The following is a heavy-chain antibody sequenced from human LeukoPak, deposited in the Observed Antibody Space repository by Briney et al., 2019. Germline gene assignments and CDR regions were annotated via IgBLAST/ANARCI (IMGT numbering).Heavy chain of an antibody. D-gene: IGHD2-15*01. V-gene: IGHV4-30-2*01. J-gene: IGHJ4*02. CDR1: GGSISSGGYY. CDR2: IYHSGST. Sequence: SETLSLTCTVSGGSISSGGYYWSWIRQPPGKGLEWIGYIYHSGSTYYNPSLKSRVTISVDRSKNQFSLKLSSVTAADTAVYYCAMLRGLPTDYWGQGTLVTVSS. CDR3: AMLRGLPTDY.